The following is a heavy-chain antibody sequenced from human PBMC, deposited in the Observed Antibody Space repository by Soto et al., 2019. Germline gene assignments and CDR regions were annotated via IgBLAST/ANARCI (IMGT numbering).Heavy chain of an antibody. CDR1: GLSLNTTAVG. CDR3: GQWSYSTGWSDY. D-gene: IGHD6-19*01. CDR2: IYWNDAK. V-gene: IGHV2-5*01. Sequence: SGPTLVNPTQTLTLTCTLSGLSLNTTAVGVGWVRQPPGKALEWLAVIYWNDAKRYSPSLKSRLTLTKDTSKNQVVLTMTNMDPVDTATSYCGQWSYSTGWSDYWGQGALVTVSS. J-gene: IGHJ4*02.